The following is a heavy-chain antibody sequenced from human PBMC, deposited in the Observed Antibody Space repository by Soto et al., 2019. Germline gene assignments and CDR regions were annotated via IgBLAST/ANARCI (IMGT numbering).Heavy chain of an antibody. Sequence: GGPLRLSCAAAGFTFSSNSMKWVRQAPGKGLEWVSYISSSSSTIYYADSVKGRFTISRDNAKNSLYLQMNSLRAEDTAVYYCARGQNCTNGVCPSDAFDIWGQGTMVTVSS. CDR3: ARGQNCTNGVCPSDAFDI. J-gene: IGHJ3*02. CDR2: ISSSSSTI. CDR1: GFTFSSNS. V-gene: IGHV3-48*01. D-gene: IGHD2-8*01.